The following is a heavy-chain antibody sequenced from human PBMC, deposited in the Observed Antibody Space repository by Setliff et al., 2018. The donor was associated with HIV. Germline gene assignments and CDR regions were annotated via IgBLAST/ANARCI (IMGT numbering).Heavy chain of an antibody. CDR2: IYSSGST. Sequence: PSETLSLTCTVSGGSISSYYWSWIRQPPGKGLEWLGHIYSSGSTNYNPSLKSRVTISVDKSKNQFSLKLYSVTAADTAVYYCARLRITMIMMLNYFDYWGQGTLVTVSS. CDR3: ARLRITMIMMLNYFDY. V-gene: IGHV4-4*09. D-gene: IGHD3-22*01. CDR1: GGSISSYY. J-gene: IGHJ4*02.